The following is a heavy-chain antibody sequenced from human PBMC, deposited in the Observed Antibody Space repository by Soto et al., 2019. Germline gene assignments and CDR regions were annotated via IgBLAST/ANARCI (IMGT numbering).Heavy chain of an antibody. V-gene: IGHV4-39*01. CDR1: GGSISSSSYY. J-gene: IGHJ3*02. Sequence: PSETLSLTCTVSGGSISSSSYYWGWIRQPPGKGLEWIGSIYYSGSTYYNPSLKSRVTISVDTSKNQFSLKLSSVTAADTAVYYCARRDPTYWNHLRNDAFDIWGKGTMVTVAS. CDR3: ARRDPTYWNHLRNDAFDI. CDR2: IYYSGST. D-gene: IGHD1-1*01.